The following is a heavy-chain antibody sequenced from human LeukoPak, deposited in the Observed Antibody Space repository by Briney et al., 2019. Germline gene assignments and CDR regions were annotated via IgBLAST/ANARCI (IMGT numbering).Heavy chain of an antibody. CDR2: IYPNSGAT. D-gene: IGHD1-7*01. V-gene: IGHV1-2*02. CDR1: GYTFTGYY. Sequence: SVKVSCKASGYTFTGYYMHWVRQAPGQGLEWMGWIYPNSGATKYAQKFQGRVTMTRDTSISTAYMELSGLRSEDTAVYYCARGHPTELIGLDYWGQGTLVTVSS. CDR3: ARGHPTELIGLDY. J-gene: IGHJ4*02.